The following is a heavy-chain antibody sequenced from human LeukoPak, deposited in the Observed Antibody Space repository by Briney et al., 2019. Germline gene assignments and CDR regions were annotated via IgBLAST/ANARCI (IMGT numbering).Heavy chain of an antibody. CDR1: GFTFSSYS. CDR3: ASLQLDGGYYYYYYMDV. Sequence: NPGGSLRLSCAASGFTFSSYSMNWVRQAPGKGLEWVSSISSSSSYIYYADSVKGRFTISRDNAKNSLYLQMNSLRAEDTAVYYCASLQLDGGYYYYYYMDVWGKGTTVTVSS. V-gene: IGHV3-21*01. J-gene: IGHJ6*03. CDR2: ISSSSSYI. D-gene: IGHD2-2*01.